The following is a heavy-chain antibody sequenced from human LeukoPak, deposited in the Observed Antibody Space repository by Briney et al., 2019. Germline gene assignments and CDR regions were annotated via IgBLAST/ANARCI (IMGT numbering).Heavy chain of an antibody. CDR3: VRGILSDDTLTGP. V-gene: IGHV1-18*01. J-gene: IGHJ5*02. D-gene: IGHD3-9*01. CDR1: GYTFSSYG. Sequence: GASVTVSCKTCGYTFSSYGINWVRQAPGQELEWMGWISTYNGDTKYAQKLQGRVTMTTDTSTNTAYMELRSLKSDDTAVYYCVRGILSDDTLTGPWGQGTLVTVSS. CDR2: ISTYNGDT.